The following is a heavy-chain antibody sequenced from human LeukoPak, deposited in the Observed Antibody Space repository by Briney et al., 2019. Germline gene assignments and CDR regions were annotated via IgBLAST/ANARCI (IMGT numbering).Heavy chain of an antibody. D-gene: IGHD3-16*01. J-gene: IGHJ4*02. CDR2: ISRSASSI. V-gene: IGHV3-21*01. Sequence: PGGSLRLSCAASGFSFSSYNMNWVRQAPGKGLEWVSSISRSASSIYYADSVKGRFTISRDNAKNSFYLQMNSLRAEDTAVFYCARDPEGFGATYFDYWGQGTLVTVSS. CDR3: ARDPEGFGATYFDY. CDR1: GFSFSSYN.